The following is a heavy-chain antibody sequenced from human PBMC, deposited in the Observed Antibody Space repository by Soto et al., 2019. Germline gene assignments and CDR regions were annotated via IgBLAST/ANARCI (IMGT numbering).Heavy chain of an antibody. D-gene: IGHD1-26*01. Sequence: SGYTFTGYYMHWVRQAPGQGLEWMGWINPNSGGTNYAQKFQGRVTMTRDTSISTAYMELSRLRSDDTAVYYCARDPTIVGATEYYFDYWGQGTLVTVSS. CDR1: GYTFTGYY. V-gene: IGHV1-2*02. CDR2: INPNSGGT. CDR3: ARDPTIVGATEYYFDY. J-gene: IGHJ4*02.